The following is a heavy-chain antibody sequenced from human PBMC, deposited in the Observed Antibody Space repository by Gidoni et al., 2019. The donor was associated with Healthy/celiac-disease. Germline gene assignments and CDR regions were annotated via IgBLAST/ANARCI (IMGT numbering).Heavy chain of an antibody. Sequence: EVQLVESGGGLVKPGGSLRLSCAASGFTFSNAWMSWVRQAPGKGLEWVGRIKSKTDGGTTDYAAPVKGRFTISRDDSKNTLYLQMNSLKTEDTAVYYCTTDPTRGKQWPIADYWGQGTLVTVSS. CDR2: IKSKTDGGTT. V-gene: IGHV3-15*01. CDR3: TTDPTRGKQWPIADY. J-gene: IGHJ4*02. CDR1: GFTFSNAW. D-gene: IGHD6-19*01.